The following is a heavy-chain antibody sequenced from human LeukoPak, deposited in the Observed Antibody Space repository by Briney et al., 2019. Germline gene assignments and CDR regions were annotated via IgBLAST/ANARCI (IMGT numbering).Heavy chain of an antibody. D-gene: IGHD3-3*01. CDR2: ISGYNDNT. CDR1: GYTFTSYG. CDR3: ARDVYVFWSGYPKFDP. J-gene: IGHJ5*02. Sequence: ASVKVSCKASGYTFTSYGISWVRQAPGQGLEWMGWISGYNDNTNYAQKLQGRVTVTTDTSTSTAYMELRSLRSDDTAVYYCARDVYVFWSGYPKFDPWGQGTVVTVSS. V-gene: IGHV1-18*01.